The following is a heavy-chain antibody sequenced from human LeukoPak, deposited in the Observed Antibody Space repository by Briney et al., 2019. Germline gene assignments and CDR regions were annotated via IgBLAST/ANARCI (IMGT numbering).Heavy chain of an antibody. CDR2: ISAYNGNT. CDR1: GYSFINYF. V-gene: IGHV1-18*04. CDR3: ARDPDGAIDY. Sequence: ASVKVSCKASGYSFINYFIHFVRQAPGQGLEWMGWISAYNGNTNYAQKLQGRVTMTTDTSTSTAYMELRSLRSDDTAVYYCARDPDGAIDYWGQGTLVTVSS. J-gene: IGHJ4*02. D-gene: IGHD1-26*01.